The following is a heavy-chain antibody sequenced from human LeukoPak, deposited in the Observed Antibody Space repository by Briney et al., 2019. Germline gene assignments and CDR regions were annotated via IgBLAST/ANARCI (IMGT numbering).Heavy chain of an antibody. CDR1: GYSFTSYW. D-gene: IGHD6-19*01. CDR2: IDPSDSYT. Sequence: GESLQISCKGSGYSFTSYWISWVRQMPGKGREWMGRIDPSDSYTNYSPSFQGHVTISADKSISTAYLQWSSLKASDTAMYYCARPSSGWYVLDYWGQGTLATVSS. V-gene: IGHV5-10-1*01. CDR3: ARPSSGWYVLDY. J-gene: IGHJ4*02.